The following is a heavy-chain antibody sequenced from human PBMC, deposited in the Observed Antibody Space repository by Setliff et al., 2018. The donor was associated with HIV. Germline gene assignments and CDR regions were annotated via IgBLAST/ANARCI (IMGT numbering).Heavy chain of an antibody. Sequence: ASVKVSCKASGYTFNNYAMNWVRQAPGQGLELMGWINTNTGNPTYAQGFTGRFVFSLDTSVSTAYLQISSLKAEDTAVYFCARDLKRPNSNFWGGYPIPFDSWGQGTLVTAPQ. J-gene: IGHJ4*02. D-gene: IGHD3-3*01. CDR1: GYTFNNYA. CDR2: INTNTGNP. V-gene: IGHV7-4-1*02. CDR3: ARDLKRPNSNFWGGYPIPFDS.